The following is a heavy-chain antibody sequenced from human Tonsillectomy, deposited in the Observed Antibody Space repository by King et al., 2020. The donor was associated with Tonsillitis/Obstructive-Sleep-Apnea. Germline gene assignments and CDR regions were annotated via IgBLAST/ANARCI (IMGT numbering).Heavy chain of an antibody. D-gene: IGHD3-3*01. Sequence: EVQLVESGGGLVQPGGSLRLSCAASGFTFSSYAMSWVRQAPGKGLEWVSAISGSGGSTYYADSVKGRFTISRDNSKNTLYLQMNSLRAEDTAVYYCAKDLDRPYDFWSGSTGGYWGQGTLVTVSS. CDR3: AKDLDRPYDFWSGSTGGY. CDR2: ISGSGGST. J-gene: IGHJ4*02. V-gene: IGHV3-23*04. CDR1: GFTFSSYA.